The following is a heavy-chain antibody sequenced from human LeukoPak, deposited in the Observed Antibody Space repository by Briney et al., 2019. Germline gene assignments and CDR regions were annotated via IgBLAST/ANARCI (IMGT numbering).Heavy chain of an antibody. CDR1: GGSISSYY. Sequence: SETLSLTCTVSGGSISSYYWSWIRQPPGKGLEWIGEINHSGSTNYNPSLKSRVTISVDTSKNQFSLKLSSVTAADTAVYYCARVKQSYDYVWGSYRYTGIDAFDIWGQGTMVTVSS. J-gene: IGHJ3*02. V-gene: IGHV4-34*01. CDR2: INHSGST. CDR3: ARVKQSYDYVWGSYRYTGIDAFDI. D-gene: IGHD3-16*02.